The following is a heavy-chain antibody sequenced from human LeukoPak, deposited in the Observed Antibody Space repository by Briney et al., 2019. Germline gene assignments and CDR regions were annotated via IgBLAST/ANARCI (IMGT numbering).Heavy chain of an antibody. CDR2: IYYSGST. Sequence: SETLSLTCTVSGGSISSSSYYWGWIRQPPGKGLEWIGSIYYSGSTYYNPSLKSRVTISVDKSKNQFSLKLSSVTAADTAVYYCARVQILTGYYVFDYWGQGTLVTVSS. CDR1: GGSISSSSYY. D-gene: IGHD3-9*01. J-gene: IGHJ4*02. V-gene: IGHV4-39*07. CDR3: ARVQILTGYYVFDY.